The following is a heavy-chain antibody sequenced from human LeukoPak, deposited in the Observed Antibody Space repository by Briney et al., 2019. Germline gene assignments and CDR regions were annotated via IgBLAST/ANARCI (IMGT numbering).Heavy chain of an antibody. CDR1: GGSISSGDYY. Sequence: SQTLSLTCTVSGGSISSGDYYGSWIRQPPGKGLEWIGYIYYSGSTYYNPSLKSRVTISVDTSKNQFSLKLNSVTAADTAVYYCARVGRGSFSPYGMDVWGQGTTVTVPS. D-gene: IGHD1-26*01. V-gene: IGHV4-30-4*01. CDR2: IYYSGST. CDR3: ARVGRGSFSPYGMDV. J-gene: IGHJ6*02.